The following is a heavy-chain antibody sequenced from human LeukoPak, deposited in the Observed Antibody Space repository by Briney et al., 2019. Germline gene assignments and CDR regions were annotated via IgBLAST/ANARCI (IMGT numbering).Heavy chain of an antibody. J-gene: IGHJ5*02. CDR3: ARGDGDYGWFDP. Sequence: PSEALSLTCTVSGGSISSYYWSWIRQPPGNELEWIGYIYYTGSTNYNPSLKSRVTISVDTSKNHFSLKLSSVTAADTAVYYCARGDGDYGWFDPWGQGTLVTVSS. D-gene: IGHD4-17*01. V-gene: IGHV4-59*01. CDR2: IYYTGST. CDR1: GGSISSYY.